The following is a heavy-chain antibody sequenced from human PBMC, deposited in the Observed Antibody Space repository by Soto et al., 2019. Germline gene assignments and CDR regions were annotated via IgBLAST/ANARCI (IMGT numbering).Heavy chain of an antibody. J-gene: IGHJ4*02. CDR1: GGSISSSGYY. Sequence: SETLSLTCTVSGGSISSSGYYWTWIRQPPGTGLEWIGEINHSGSTNYNPSLKSRVTISVDTSKNQFSLKLTSVTAADTAVYYCAREKITGLFDYGGRGTLVTVSS. CDR3: AREKITGLFDY. V-gene: IGHV4-39*07. CDR2: INHSGST. D-gene: IGHD2-8*02.